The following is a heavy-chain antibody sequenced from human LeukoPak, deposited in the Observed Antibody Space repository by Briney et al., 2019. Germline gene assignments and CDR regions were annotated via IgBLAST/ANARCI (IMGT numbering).Heavy chain of an antibody. CDR3: ARDHYDILTGYYKHYYYYYMDV. D-gene: IGHD3-9*01. J-gene: IGHJ6*03. CDR1: GGTFSSYA. Sequence: SVKVSCKASGGTFSSYAISWVRQAPGQGLEWMGGMIPIFGTANYAQKFQGRVTITADESTSTAYMELSSLRSEDTAVYYCARDHYDILTGYYKHYYYYYMDVWGKGTTVTISS. V-gene: IGHV1-69*01. CDR2: MIPIFGTA.